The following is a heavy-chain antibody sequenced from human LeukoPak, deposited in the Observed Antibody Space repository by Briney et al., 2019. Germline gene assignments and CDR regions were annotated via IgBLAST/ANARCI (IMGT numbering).Heavy chain of an antibody. CDR3: ARGHSIAARRFDY. D-gene: IGHD6-6*01. Sequence: SETLSLTCAVYGGSFSGYYWSWIRQPPGKGLEWIGEINHSGSTNYNPSLRSRVTISVDTSKNQLSLKLSSVTAADTAVYYCARGHSIAARRFDYWGQGTLVTVSS. J-gene: IGHJ4*02. CDR1: GGSFSGYY. V-gene: IGHV4-34*01. CDR2: INHSGST.